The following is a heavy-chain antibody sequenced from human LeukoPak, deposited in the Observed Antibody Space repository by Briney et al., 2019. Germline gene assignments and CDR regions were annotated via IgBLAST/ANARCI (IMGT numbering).Heavy chain of an antibody. J-gene: IGHJ4*02. CDR1: GFTFSNYA. Sequence: GRSLRLSCAASGFTFSNYAMHWVRQTPGKGLEWVAVISYVGSNKYYADSVKGRFTISRDNSKNTLYLQMNSLRAEDTAVYYCARDNYGLDYWGQGTLVTVSS. D-gene: IGHD3-10*01. CDR3: ARDNYGLDY. V-gene: IGHV3-30*04. CDR2: ISYVGSNK.